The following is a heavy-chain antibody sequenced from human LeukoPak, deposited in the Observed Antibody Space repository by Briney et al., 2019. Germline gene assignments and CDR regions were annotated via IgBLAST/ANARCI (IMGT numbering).Heavy chain of an antibody. CDR1: GWSFSAYR. Sequence: PSETLSLTCGVSGWSFSAYRWNWVRQPPGKDLEWVGDINRSGSGKYYPASKRGGIIFFGTSKNQAPLILNSLTAADTAVYYCAGGPRESFYNCFDPWGQGTPVTVSS. D-gene: IGHD3-16*02. CDR3: AGGPRESFYNCFDP. J-gene: IGHJ5*02. V-gene: IGHV4-34*01. CDR2: INRSGSG.